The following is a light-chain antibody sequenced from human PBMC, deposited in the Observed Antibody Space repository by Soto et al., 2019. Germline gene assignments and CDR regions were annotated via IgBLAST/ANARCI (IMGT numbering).Light chain of an antibody. Sequence: QSVLTQPDSVSGSPGQSITISCTGTNNDVGAYPYVSWYQQHPGTAPKLIIYEVTNRPSGISDRFSGSKSGNTASLTISGLQAEDESDYYCSSFATSGTTVIFGGGTKLTVL. CDR2: EVT. V-gene: IGLV2-14*01. J-gene: IGLJ2*01. CDR1: NNDVGAYPY. CDR3: SSFATSGTTVI.